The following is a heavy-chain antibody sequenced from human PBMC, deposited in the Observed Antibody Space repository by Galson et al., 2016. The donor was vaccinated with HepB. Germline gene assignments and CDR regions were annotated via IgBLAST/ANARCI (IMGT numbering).Heavy chain of an antibody. Sequence: SETLSLTCTVSGASISSSYWSWIRQPPGKGLEWIGYIYYSGSTRYNPSLKSRFTISVDTSKNQFSLKLSSVTAADTAVYYCARDQWLDHYHYYGMDVWGQGTTVTVSS. J-gene: IGHJ6*02. D-gene: IGHD6-19*01. CDR2: IYYSGST. V-gene: IGHV4-59*01. CDR3: ARDQWLDHYHYYGMDV. CDR1: GASISSSY.